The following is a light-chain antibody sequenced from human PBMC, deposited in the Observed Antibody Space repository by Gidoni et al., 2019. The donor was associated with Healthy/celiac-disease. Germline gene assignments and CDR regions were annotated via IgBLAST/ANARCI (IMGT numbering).Light chain of an antibody. J-gene: IGLJ1*01. CDR2: YDD. V-gene: IGLV1-36*01. CDR1: SSNIGNNA. CDR3: AAWDDSLNAHV. Sequence: QSVLTQPPSVSEAPRQRVTISCSGSSSNIGNNAVNWYQQLPGKAPKLLIYYDDLLPPGVSDRFSGSKSGTSASLAISGLQSEDEADYYCAAWDDSLNAHVFGTGTKVTVL.